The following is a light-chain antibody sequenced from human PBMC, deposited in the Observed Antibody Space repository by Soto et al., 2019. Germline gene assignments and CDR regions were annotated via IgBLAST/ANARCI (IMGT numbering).Light chain of an antibody. CDR1: QSVSSN. V-gene: IGKV3-11*01. Sequence: EIVLTQSLATLSFSPGERATVSCRAAQSVSSNLAWYQQKPGQAPRLLIDDASNRATGIPARFSGSGSGTDFTLKISSLEPEDIAGYYCQQRSSWPHMYTFGQGTKVDIK. J-gene: IGKJ2*01. CDR3: QQRSSWPHMYT. CDR2: DAS.